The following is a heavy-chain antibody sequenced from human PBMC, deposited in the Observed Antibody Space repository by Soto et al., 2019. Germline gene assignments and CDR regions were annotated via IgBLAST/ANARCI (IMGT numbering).Heavy chain of an antibody. CDR3: AKSLAAFCGGSHMYYFHY. Sequence: EVQLVESGGGLVQPGGSLKLSCAGSGFTFSGSVLHWVRQASGKGLEWIGRMSSKGNNYATAYAASVKDRFTISRDATKDTAYLHMDSLRSDDTAVSYSAKSLAAFCGGSHMYYFHYWCQGTLVTVS. J-gene: IGHJ4*02. D-gene: IGHD2-21*01. CDR2: MSSKGNNYAT. CDR1: GFTFSGSV. V-gene: IGHV3-73*02.